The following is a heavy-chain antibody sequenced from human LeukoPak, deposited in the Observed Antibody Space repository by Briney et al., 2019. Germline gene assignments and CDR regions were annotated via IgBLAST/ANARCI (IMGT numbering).Heavy chain of an antibody. D-gene: IGHD5/OR15-5a*01. CDR3: ARVDGQCLPIGAFDI. CDR2: INPNSGGT. J-gene: IGHJ3*02. Sequence: EASVKVSCKASGYTFTGYYMHWVRQAPGQGLEWMGWINPNSGGTNYAQKFQGRVTMTRDTSISTAYMELSRLRSDDTAVYYCARVDGQCLPIGAFDIWGQGTMVTVSS. CDR1: GYTFTGYY. V-gene: IGHV1-2*02.